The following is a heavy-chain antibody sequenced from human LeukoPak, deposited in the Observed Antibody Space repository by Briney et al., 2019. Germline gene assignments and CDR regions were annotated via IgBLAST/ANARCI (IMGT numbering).Heavy chain of an antibody. CDR1: GGSISSSSYY. V-gene: IGHV4-39*07. CDR3: ARPYYYGSGSYVRLTYSPNWFDP. CDR2: IYYSGST. Sequence: SETLSLTCTVSGGSISSSSYYWGWIRQPPGKGLEWIGSIYYSGSTYYSPSLKSRVTISVDTSKNQFSLKLSSVTAADTAVYYCARPYYYGSGSYVRLTYSPNWFDPWGQGTLVTVSS. J-gene: IGHJ5*02. D-gene: IGHD3-10*01.